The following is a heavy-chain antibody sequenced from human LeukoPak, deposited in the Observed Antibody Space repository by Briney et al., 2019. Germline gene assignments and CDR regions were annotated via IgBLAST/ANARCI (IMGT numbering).Heavy chain of an antibody. CDR2: FDPEDGET. CDR3: ATLKSGEFVYYFDY. D-gene: IGHD3-10*01. J-gene: IGHJ4*02. CDR1: GYTLTELS. V-gene: IGHV1-24*01. Sequence: ASVKVSCKVSGYTLTELSMHWVRQAPGKGLEWMGGFDPEDGETIYAQKFQGRVTMTEDTSTDTAYMELSSLRSEDTVVYCCATLKSGEFVYYFDYWGQGTLVTVSS.